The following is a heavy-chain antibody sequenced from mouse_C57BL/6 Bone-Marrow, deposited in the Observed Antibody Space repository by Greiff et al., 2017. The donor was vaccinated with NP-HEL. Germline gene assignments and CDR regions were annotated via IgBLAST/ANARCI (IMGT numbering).Heavy chain of an antibody. Sequence: EVKLMESEGGLVQPGSSMKLSCTDSGFTFSDYYMAWVRQVPEKGLEWVANINYDGSSTYYLDSLKSRFIISRDNAKNILYLQMSSLKSEDTATYYCARAGLDSSGYWFAYWGQGTLVTVSA. D-gene: IGHD3-2*02. V-gene: IGHV5-16*01. CDR3: ARAGLDSSGYWFAY. J-gene: IGHJ3*01. CDR2: INYDGSST. CDR1: GFTFSDYY.